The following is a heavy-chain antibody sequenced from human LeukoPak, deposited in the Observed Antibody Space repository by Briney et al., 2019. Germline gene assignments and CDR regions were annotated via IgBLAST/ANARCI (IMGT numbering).Heavy chain of an antibody. V-gene: IGHV3-48*04. D-gene: IGHD2-2*01. CDR3: ARSYCSSTSCPSRFDY. CDR2: ISSSSSTI. CDR1: GFTFSSYS. Sequence: PGGSLRLSCAASGFTFSSYSMNWVRQAPGKGLEWVSYISSSSSTIYYADSVKGRFTISRDNAKNSLYLQMNSLRAEDTAVYYCARSYCSSTSCPSRFDYWGQGTLVTVSS. J-gene: IGHJ4*02.